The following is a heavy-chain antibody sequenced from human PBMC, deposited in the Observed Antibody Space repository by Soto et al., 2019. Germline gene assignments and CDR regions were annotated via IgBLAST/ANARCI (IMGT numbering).Heavy chain of an antibody. J-gene: IGHJ6*02. V-gene: IGHV4-30-2*01. CDR1: GGSISSGGYS. D-gene: IGHD7-27*01. CDR2: IYHSGST. Sequence: QLQLQEFGSGLVKPSQTLSLTCAVSGGSISSGGYSWSWIRQPPGKGLEWIGYIYHSGSTYYNPSLKSRVTISVDRSKNQFSLKLSSVTAADTAVYYCARARGNWGLSGMDVWGQGTTVTVSS. CDR3: ARARGNWGLSGMDV.